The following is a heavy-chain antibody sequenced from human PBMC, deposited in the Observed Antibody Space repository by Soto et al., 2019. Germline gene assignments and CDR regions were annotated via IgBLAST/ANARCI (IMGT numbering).Heavy chain of an antibody. CDR1: GDSMSRYY. CDR3: ARDQSGAADI. V-gene: IGHV4-4*07. Sequence: QVQLQESGPGLVEPSETLSLTCTVSGDSMSRYYWNWIRQPAGKGLECIGRISATGRTSYMSSLKSRIALSVETSKIPFSLKLKFVTDADTVVYFWARDQSGAADIWGRGTMVTVS. CDR2: ISATGRT. D-gene: IGHD7-27*01. J-gene: IGHJ3*02.